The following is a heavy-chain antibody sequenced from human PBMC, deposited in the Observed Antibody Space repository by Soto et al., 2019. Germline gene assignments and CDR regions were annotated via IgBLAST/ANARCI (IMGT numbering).Heavy chain of an antibody. CDR3: ASDPPAAFDP. Sequence: PGGSLRLSCAASGFTFSSYAMSWVRQAPGKGLEWVSSISSSSSYIYYADSVKGRFTISRDNAKNSLYLQMNSLRAEDTAVYYCASDPPAAFDPWGQGTLVTVSS. V-gene: IGHV3-21*01. CDR1: GFTFSSYA. CDR2: ISSSSSYI. J-gene: IGHJ5*02.